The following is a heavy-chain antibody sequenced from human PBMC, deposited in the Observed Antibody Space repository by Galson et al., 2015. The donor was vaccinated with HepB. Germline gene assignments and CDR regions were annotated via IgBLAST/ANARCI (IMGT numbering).Heavy chain of an antibody. V-gene: IGHV3-30*18. CDR2: ISYEGSNK. Sequence: SLRLSCAASGFTFSSYGMHWVRQAPGKGLEWVAVISYEGSNKYYADSVKGRFTISRDNSKNTLYLQMNSLRAEDTAVYYCAKVTGDYALWGYFDYWGQGTLVTVSS. J-gene: IGHJ4*02. CDR1: GFTFSSYG. CDR3: AKVTGDYALWGYFDY. D-gene: IGHD4-17*01.